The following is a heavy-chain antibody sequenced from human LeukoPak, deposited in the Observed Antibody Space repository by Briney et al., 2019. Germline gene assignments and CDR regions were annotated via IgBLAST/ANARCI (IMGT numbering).Heavy chain of an antibody. Sequence: SETLSLTCTVSGGFISSGCDYWGWIRQPPGKVLHWIGSIYYSGSTNYHSSLKSRVTISVDTSNSQFSLQLSSVTAADTAMYYCARNITTYCGSGQSPMRNCFDPWGQGTLVTVSS. CDR1: GGFISSGCDY. J-gene: IGHJ5*02. D-gene: IGHD2-21*01. CDR3: ARNITTYCGSGQSPMRNCFDP. V-gene: IGHV4-39*01. CDR2: IYYSGST.